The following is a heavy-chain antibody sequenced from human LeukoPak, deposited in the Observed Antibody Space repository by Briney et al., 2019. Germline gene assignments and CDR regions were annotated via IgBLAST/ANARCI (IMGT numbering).Heavy chain of an antibody. D-gene: IGHD6-13*01. Sequence: GESLKISCKGSGYSFTSYWIGWVRQMPGKGLEWMGIIYPGDSDTRYSPSFQGQVTISADKSIDTAYLEWSSLKASDTAIYYCARQGAAGKYYYYYMDVWGKGTTVTVSS. CDR3: ARQGAAGKYYYYYMDV. CDR1: GYSFTSYW. CDR2: IYPGDSDT. V-gene: IGHV5-51*01. J-gene: IGHJ6*03.